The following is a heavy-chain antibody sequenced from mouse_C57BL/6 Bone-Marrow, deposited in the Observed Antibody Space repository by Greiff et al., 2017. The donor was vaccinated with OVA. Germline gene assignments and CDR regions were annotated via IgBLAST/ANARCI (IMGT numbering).Heavy chain of an antibody. CDR1: GYAFSSSW. CDR2: IYPGDGDT. J-gene: IGHJ4*01. Sequence: VQLQQSGPELVKPGASVKISCKASGYAFSSSWMNWVKQRPGTGLEWIGRIYPGDGDTNYNGKFKGKATLTADKSSSTAYMQLSSLTSEDAAVYFCARRRPGDYWGQGTSVTVSS. CDR3: ARRRPGDY. V-gene: IGHV1-82*01.